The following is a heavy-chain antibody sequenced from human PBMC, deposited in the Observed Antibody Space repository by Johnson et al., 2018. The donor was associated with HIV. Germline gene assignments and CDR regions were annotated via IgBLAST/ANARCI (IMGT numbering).Heavy chain of an antibody. J-gene: IGHJ3*02. CDR1: GFSFSSDV. CDR3: AKGLGTGDGFDI. Sequence: VQLVESGGTLVQPGGSPRVSCVASGFSFSSDVMTWVRQAPGKGLEWVSVVSGSGGTTYYADSVKGRFSISRDNSKNTLYLQMDSLRAEDTALYYCAKGLGTGDGFDIWGQGTLVTVSS. D-gene: IGHD1-1*01. V-gene: IGHV3-23*04. CDR2: VSGSGGTT.